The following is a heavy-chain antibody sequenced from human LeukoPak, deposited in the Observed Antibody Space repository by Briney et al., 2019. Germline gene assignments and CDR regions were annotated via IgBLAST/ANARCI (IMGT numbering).Heavy chain of an antibody. Sequence: GASVKVSCKASGYTFTGYYMHWVRQAPGQGVEWMGWINPNSGGTNYAQKFQGRVTMTRDTSISTAYMELSRLRSDDTAVYYCARDGATYYYYYYMDVWGKGTTVTVSS. V-gene: IGHV1-2*02. CDR2: INPNSGGT. D-gene: IGHD5-12*01. J-gene: IGHJ6*03. CDR3: ARDGATYYYYYYMDV. CDR1: GYTFTGYY.